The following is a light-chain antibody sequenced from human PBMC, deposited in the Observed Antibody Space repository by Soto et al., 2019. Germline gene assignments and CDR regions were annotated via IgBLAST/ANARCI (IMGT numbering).Light chain of an antibody. CDR1: QSVSSSY. J-gene: IGKJ4*01. CDR2: GAS. Sequence: EIVLTQSPGTLSLSPGERATLSCRASQSVSSSYLAWYRQKPGQAPRLLVYGASSKATGIPDRFSGSGSGKDFTLTISRLEPEDFAMYYCQQYGSSPSTFGGGTKVEIK. V-gene: IGKV3-20*01. CDR3: QQYGSSPST.